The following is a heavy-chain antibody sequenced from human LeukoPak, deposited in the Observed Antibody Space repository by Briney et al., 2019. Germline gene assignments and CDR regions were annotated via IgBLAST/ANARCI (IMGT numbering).Heavy chain of an antibody. D-gene: IGHD6-19*01. CDR2: IYNSGST. CDR1: GGSISNYY. V-gene: IGHV4-59*01. CDR3: ATSPLISSGWLGFDY. J-gene: IGHJ4*02. Sequence: SETLSLTCTVSGGSISNYYWSWIRQPPGKGLEWIGHIYNSGSTNYNPSLKSRVTISVDTSKNQFPLRLSSVTAADTAVYYCATSPLISSGWLGFDYWGQGTLVTVSS.